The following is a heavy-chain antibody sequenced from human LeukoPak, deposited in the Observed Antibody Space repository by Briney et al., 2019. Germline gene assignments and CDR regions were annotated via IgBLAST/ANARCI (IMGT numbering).Heavy chain of an antibody. J-gene: IGHJ3*02. CDR2: IDRDGVT. V-gene: IGHV3-13*01. CDR1: GFMFSKYD. Sequence: GGSLRLSCAASGFMFSKYDMHWVRQVTGKGLEWVSGIDRDGVTYYSGSVRGRFTISRDNAKNTLYLQMNSLRAEDTAVYYCLTILEATIDAFDIWGQGTMVTVSS. CDR3: LTILEATIDAFDI. D-gene: IGHD1-26*01.